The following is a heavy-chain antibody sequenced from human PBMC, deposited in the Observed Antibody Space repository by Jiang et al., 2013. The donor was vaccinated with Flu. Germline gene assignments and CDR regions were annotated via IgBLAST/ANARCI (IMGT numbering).Heavy chain of an antibody. J-gene: IGHJ6*02. V-gene: IGHV3-30*04. Sequence: GVVQPGRSLRLSCAASGFTFSSYVMHWVRQAPGKGLEWVAVISYDGGNKYYADSXKGRFIISRDNSKNTLYLQMNSLSAEDTAVYYCTRGGYGLGSYYPYFYYGMDVWGQGTTVTVSS. D-gene: IGHD3-10*01. CDR1: GFTFSSYV. CDR3: TRGGYGLGSYYPYFYYGMDV. CDR2: ISYDGGNK.